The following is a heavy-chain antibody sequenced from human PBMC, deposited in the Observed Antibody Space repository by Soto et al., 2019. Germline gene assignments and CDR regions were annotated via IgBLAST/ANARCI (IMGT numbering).Heavy chain of an antibody. V-gene: IGHV3-30*18. Sequence: QVQLVESGGGVVQPGRGLRLCCAVSGFTFSSYAMPWVRQAPGKGLEWVALISHDGSNKCYADSVKGRFTISRDNSKNTLSLQMNSLRAEDTAVYYCAKSYNSGWYVHFDFWGQGTLVTVSS. CDR3: AKSYNSGWYVHFDF. CDR1: GFTFSSYA. J-gene: IGHJ4*02. CDR2: ISHDGSNK. D-gene: IGHD6-19*01.